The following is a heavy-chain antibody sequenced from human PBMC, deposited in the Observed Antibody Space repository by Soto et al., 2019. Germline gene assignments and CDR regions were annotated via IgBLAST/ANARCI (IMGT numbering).Heavy chain of an antibody. CDR1: GFTISNAW. J-gene: IGHJ4*02. V-gene: IGHV3-15*07. CDR3: TTERNY. CDR2: IKSKADGGTI. Sequence: EVHLVESGGGLVKPGGSLRLSCAASGFTISNAWINWIRQAPGKGLEWVGRIKSKADGGTIDFAAPVKGRFTISGDDSKNTMYLQMNSLETEDTAVYYCTTERNYWGQGTLVTVSS.